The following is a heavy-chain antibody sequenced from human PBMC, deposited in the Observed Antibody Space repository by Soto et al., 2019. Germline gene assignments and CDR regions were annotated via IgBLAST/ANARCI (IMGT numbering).Heavy chain of an antibody. Sequence: GGSLRLSCAASRFTFSTYEMHWVRQAPGKGLEWVSCISSSGSSVYYADSVKGRFTISRDNSRNSLYLQMNSLRDEDTALNYCVRYCSSTLCNGVATRTFDYWGQGALVTVSS. CDR2: ISSSGSSV. D-gene: IGHD5-12*01. V-gene: IGHV3-48*03. J-gene: IGHJ4*02. CDR1: RFTFSTYE. CDR3: VRYCSSTLCNGVATRTFDY.